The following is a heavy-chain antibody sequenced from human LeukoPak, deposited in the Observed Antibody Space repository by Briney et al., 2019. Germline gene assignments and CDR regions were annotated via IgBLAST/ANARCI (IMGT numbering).Heavy chain of an antibody. D-gene: IGHD4-23*01. V-gene: IGHV3-33*01. CDR2: IWYDGSNK. J-gene: IGHJ6*02. CDR1: GFTFSSYR. CDR3: ARDLYYGGNSYYGMDV. Sequence: GRSLRLSCAASGFTFSSYRMYWVRQAPGKGLEWVAVIWYDGSNKYYADSVKGRFTISRDNSKNTLYLQMNSLRAEDTAVYYCARDLYYGGNSYYGMDVWGQGTTVTVSS.